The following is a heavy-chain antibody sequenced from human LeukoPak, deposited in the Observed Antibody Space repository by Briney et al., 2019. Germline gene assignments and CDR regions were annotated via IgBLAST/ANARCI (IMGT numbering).Heavy chain of an antibody. CDR1: GCTFSSDA. Sequence: PGGSLRLSCAGTGCTFSSDAMGWVRQAPGKGLEWVSGISSSTGSTYYADSVKGRFTISRDNSKNTLYLQMNSLRAEDTAVYYCAKDRGRTGVQVAYWGQGTLVTVSS. CDR2: ISSSTGST. D-gene: IGHD1-14*01. V-gene: IGHV3-23*01. J-gene: IGHJ4*02. CDR3: AKDRGRTGVQVAY.